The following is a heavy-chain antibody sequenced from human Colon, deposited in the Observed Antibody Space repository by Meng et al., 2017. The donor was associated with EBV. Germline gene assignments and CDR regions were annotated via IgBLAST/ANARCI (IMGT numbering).Heavy chain of an antibody. CDR2: INAGNGNT. Sequence: QVHLVQAGEEVKKPGASVKVSCKASGYTFTNYAMHWVRQAPGQRLEWMGWINAGNGNTKYSQKFQGRVTITRDTSASTAYMELSSLRSEDTAVYYCARDQGAWFGEAPRFDYWGQGTLVTVSS. CDR1: GYTFTNYA. D-gene: IGHD3-10*01. J-gene: IGHJ4*02. CDR3: ARDQGAWFGEAPRFDY. V-gene: IGHV1-3*01.